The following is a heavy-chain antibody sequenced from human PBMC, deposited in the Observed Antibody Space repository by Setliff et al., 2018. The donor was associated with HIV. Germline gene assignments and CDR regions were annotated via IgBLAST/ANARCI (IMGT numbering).Heavy chain of an antibody. CDR2: IYHTGIT. D-gene: IGHD3-22*01. J-gene: IGHJ4*02. Sequence: PSETLSLTCTVSGGSITRTPYYWGWIRQPPGKGLEWSGSIYHTGITYDNPSLKSRVTISVDTSKNQCSLKLTSVTAADTAVYYCAKVANHYDNSGYFGWGQGTLVTVSS. CDR3: AKVANHYDNSGYFG. V-gene: IGHV4-39*07. CDR1: GGSITRTPYY.